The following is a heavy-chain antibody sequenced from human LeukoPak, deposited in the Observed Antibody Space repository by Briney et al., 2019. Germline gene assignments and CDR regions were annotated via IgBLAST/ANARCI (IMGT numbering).Heavy chain of an antibody. CDR2: ISNDGSNK. V-gene: IGHV3-30-3*01. J-gene: IGHJ4*02. CDR3: ARDGGGGWYEY. D-gene: IGHD6-19*01. CDR1: GFTFRSHT. Sequence: PGGSLRLSCAASGFTFRSHTMHWVRQAPGKGLEWVAVISNDGSNKYHADSVKGRLIISRDNAKNTLYLHMNSLRVEDTAVYYCARDGGGGWYEYWGQGTLVTVSS.